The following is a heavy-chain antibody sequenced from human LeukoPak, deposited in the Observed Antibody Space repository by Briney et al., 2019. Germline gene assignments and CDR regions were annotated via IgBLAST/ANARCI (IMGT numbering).Heavy chain of an antibody. CDR1: GGTFSSYA. CDR3: ARQTPMVRGVIQYPLPYYFDY. D-gene: IGHD3-10*01. CDR2: IIPIFGTA. J-gene: IGHJ4*02. Sequence: SVKVSCKASGGTFSSYAISWVRQAPGQGLEWMGGIIPIFGTANYAQKFQGRVTITADESTSTAYMELSSLRSEDTAVYYCARQTPMVRGVIQYPLPYYFDYWGQGTLITVSS. V-gene: IGHV1-69*13.